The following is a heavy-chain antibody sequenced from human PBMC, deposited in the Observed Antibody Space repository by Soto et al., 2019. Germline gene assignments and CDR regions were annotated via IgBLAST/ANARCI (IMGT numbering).Heavy chain of an antibody. J-gene: IGHJ5*02. Sequence: GGSLRLSCSASGFSFSNHAMSWVRQAPGKGLEWVSAIIGDGGRAYYADSVKGRFTISRDNSKNTLYLQMNSLRAEDTAVYYCAKGPFTMIVVALSDPWGQGTLVTVSS. CDR3: AKGPFTMIVVALSDP. D-gene: IGHD3-22*01. V-gene: IGHV3-23*01. CDR1: GFSFSNHA. CDR2: IIGDGGRA.